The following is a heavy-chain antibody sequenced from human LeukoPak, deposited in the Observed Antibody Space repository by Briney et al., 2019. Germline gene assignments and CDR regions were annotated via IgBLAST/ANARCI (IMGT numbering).Heavy chain of an antibody. D-gene: IGHD1-26*01. V-gene: IGHV4-34*01. J-gene: IGHJ4*02. CDR3: ARGRGSGSCPRSWFRYYFDY. CDR2: INHSGST. Sequence: SETLSLTCAVYGGSFSGYYWSWIRQPPGKGLEWIGEINHSGSTNYNPSLKSRVTISVDTSKNQFSLKLSSVTAADTAVYYCARGRGSGSCPRSWFRYYFDYWGQGTLVTVSS. CDR1: GGSFSGYY.